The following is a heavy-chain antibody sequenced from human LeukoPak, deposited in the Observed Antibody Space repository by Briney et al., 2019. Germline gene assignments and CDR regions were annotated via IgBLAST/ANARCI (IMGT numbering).Heavy chain of an antibody. V-gene: IGHV3-30*18. J-gene: IGHJ6*02. Sequence: PGGSLRLSCAASGFIFSNYAMHWVRQAPGKGLEWLAALSFDGTRPYYADSVKGGFTISRDNSRNTVFLQMNSLRDEDTAVYYCAKKSVSSATYYFYAMDVWGQGTTVTVSS. CDR3: AKKSVSSATYYFYAMDV. CDR1: GFIFSNYA. CDR2: LSFDGTRP. D-gene: IGHD2-15*01.